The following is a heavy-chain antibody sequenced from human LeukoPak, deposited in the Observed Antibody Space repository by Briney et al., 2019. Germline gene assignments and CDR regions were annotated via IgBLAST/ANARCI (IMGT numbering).Heavy chain of an antibody. D-gene: IGHD2-2*01. Sequence: ASVKVSCKASGYTFTSYDTNWVRQAPGQGLEWMGWMNPNSGNTGYAQKFQGRVTMTRNTSISTAYMELSSLRSEDTAVYYCARGNIVVVPAAIGSAYYYYGMDVWGQGTTVTVSS. J-gene: IGHJ6*02. CDR2: MNPNSGNT. V-gene: IGHV1-8*01. CDR3: ARGNIVVVPAAIGSAYYYYGMDV. CDR1: GYTFTSYD.